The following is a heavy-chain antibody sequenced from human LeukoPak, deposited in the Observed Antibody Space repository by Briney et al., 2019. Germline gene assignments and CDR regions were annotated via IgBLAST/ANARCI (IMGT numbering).Heavy chain of an antibody. J-gene: IGHJ3*02. Sequence: PSETLSLTCAVSNASISGRNWWNWVRQPPGKGLEWIGEVSHSGSTNYNPSLKSRVTISVDKSKNQFSLTLSSVTAADTAVYYCARERYCGGDCYSYDAFDIWGQGTMVTVSS. CDR2: VSHSGST. V-gene: IGHV4-4*02. CDR3: ARERYCGGDCYSYDAFDI. D-gene: IGHD2-21*02. CDR1: NASISGRNW.